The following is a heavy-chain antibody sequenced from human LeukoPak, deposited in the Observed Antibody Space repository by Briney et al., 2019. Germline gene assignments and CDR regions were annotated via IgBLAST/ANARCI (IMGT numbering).Heavy chain of an antibody. D-gene: IGHD3-3*01. Sequence: SETLSLTCTVSGGSISSSGYYWGWLRQPPGKGLEWIGSIYYSGSTYYSPSLKSRVTISRDTSKNQFSLNLYSVTAADTAVYYCATGHYDFWSGYYMDVWGKGTTVTVSS. V-gene: IGHV4-39*01. CDR3: ATGHYDFWSGYYMDV. CDR2: IYYSGST. CDR1: GGSISSSGYY. J-gene: IGHJ6*03.